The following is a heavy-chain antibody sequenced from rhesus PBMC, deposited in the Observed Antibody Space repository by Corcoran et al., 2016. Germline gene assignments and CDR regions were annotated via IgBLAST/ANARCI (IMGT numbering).Heavy chain of an antibody. CDR1: GGSISSSNW. V-gene: IGHV4-92*01. J-gene: IGHJ6*01. CDR3: ARGPYYYGLDS. CDR2: IYGGGGTT. Sequence: QVQLQESGPGLVKPSENLSLTCAVSGGSISSSNWWNWIRQSPGQGLEWIGHIYGGGGTTSTNPSLMSRVTISTDTSKNQFSLKLRSVTAADPAVYYCARGPYYYGLDSWGQGVVVTVSS.